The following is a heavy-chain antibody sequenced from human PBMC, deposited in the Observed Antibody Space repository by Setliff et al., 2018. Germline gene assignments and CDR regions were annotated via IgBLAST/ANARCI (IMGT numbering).Heavy chain of an antibody. CDR3: VNSYRGYDDYPDY. J-gene: IGHJ4*02. CDR2: IKEDGGET. D-gene: IGHD3-16*02. Sequence: HPGGSLRLSCAASGFTLRSYWMSWVRQAPGKGLEWVANIKEDGGETYYGGSMKGRFTISRDNAKNSLYLQMNSLRVEDTAVYYCVNSYRGYDDYPDYWGQGTLVTVSS. V-gene: IGHV3-7*03. CDR1: GFTLRSYW.